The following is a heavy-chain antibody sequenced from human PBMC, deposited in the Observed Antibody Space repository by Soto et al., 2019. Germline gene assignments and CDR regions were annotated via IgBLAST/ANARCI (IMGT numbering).Heavy chain of an antibody. CDR2: INAGNGNT. J-gene: IGHJ4*02. CDR1: GYTFTSYA. V-gene: IGHV1-3*01. D-gene: IGHD3-16*02. CDR3: ARGGYDYVWGSYRPLPFDY. Sequence: ASVKVSCKASGYTFTSYAMHWVRQAPGQRLEWMGWINAGNGNTKYSQKFQGRVTITRDTSASTAYMELSSLRSEDTVVYYCARGGYDYVWGSYRPLPFDYWGQGTLVTVSS.